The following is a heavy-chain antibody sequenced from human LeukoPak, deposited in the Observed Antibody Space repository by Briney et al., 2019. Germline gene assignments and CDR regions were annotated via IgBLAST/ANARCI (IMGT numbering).Heavy chain of an antibody. D-gene: IGHD6-6*01. Sequence: SETLSLTCTVSGGSVSSDNYHWSWIRQPPGKGLEWIGYIYYSGSTNYNPSLRSRVTISIDTPKNQLSLKLSSVTAADTAVCYCARSYSSSNFDYWGQGTLVIVSS. V-gene: IGHV4-61*01. J-gene: IGHJ4*02. CDR3: ARSYSSSNFDY. CDR1: GGSVSSDNYH. CDR2: IYYSGST.